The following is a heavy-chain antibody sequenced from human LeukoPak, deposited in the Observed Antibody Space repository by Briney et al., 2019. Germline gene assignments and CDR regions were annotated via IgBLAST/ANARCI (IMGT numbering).Heavy chain of an antibody. CDR1: GFTFSSYA. V-gene: IGHV3-23*01. D-gene: IGHD6-19*01. Sequence: GGSLSLSCAASGFTFSSYAMSWVRQAPGQGLEWVSAISGSGGSTYYADSVKGRFTISRDNSKNTLYLQMNSLRAEDTAVYCCAKETRVIAVAAAGYWGQGTLVTVSS. CDR2: ISGSGGST. J-gene: IGHJ4*02. CDR3: AKETRVIAVAAAGY.